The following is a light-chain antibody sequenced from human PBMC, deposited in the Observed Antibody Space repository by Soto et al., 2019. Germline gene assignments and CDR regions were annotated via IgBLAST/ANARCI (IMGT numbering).Light chain of an antibody. J-gene: IGLJ3*02. CDR1: SNDVGGFNY. Sequence: QSALTQPASVSGSPGQSITISCTGTSNDVGGFNYVSWYQQHPGKAPKLIIYEVSNRPSGVSNRFSGSKSGNTASLTISGLQAEDEADYYCNSYTSSSARVFGGGPKLTVL. V-gene: IGLV2-14*01. CDR3: NSYTSSSARV. CDR2: EVS.